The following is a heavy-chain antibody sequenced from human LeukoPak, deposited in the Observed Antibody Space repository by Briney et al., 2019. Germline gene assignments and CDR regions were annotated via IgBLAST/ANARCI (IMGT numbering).Heavy chain of an antibody. CDR1: GFTFDDYV. V-gene: IGHV3-9*03. CDR2: ISWNRSRI. Sequence: PGGSLRLSCAASGFTFDDYVMHWVRQAPGKGLEWVSGISWNRSRIGYADSVKGRFTISRDNAKNSLYLQMNSLRAEDMALCYCAKGSSSSTLDAFDIWGQGTMVTVSS. J-gene: IGHJ3*02. CDR3: AKGSSSSTLDAFDI. D-gene: IGHD6-6*01.